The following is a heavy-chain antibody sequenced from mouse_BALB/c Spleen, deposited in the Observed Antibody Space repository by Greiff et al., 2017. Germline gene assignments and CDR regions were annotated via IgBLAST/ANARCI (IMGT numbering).Heavy chain of an antibody. CDR2: ISYDGSN. D-gene: IGHD2-14*01. J-gene: IGHJ2*01. CDR3: ARRGSPYRYDEYYFDY. V-gene: IGHV3-6*02. CDR1: GYSITSGYY. Sequence: EVQLVESGPGLVKPSQSLSLTCSVTGYSITSGYYWNWIRQFPGNKLEWMGYISYDGSNNYNPSLKNRISITRDTSKNQFFLKLNSVTTEDTATYYCARRGSPYRYDEYYFDYWGQGTTLTVSS.